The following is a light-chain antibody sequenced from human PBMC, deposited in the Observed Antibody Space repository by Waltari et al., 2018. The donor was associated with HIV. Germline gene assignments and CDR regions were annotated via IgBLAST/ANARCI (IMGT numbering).Light chain of an antibody. CDR3: QSTDSSGAFV. CDR2: TDI. Sequence: YELTQPPSVSVSPGQTARITCSGDVLPNEYTYWYQQKPGQDPVLVIHTDIERPSGIPELFSGSSAGTTVTLTISGGQAEDEADYNCQSTDSSGAFVFGTGTRVTVL. CDR1: VLPNEY. J-gene: IGLJ1*01. V-gene: IGLV3-25*03.